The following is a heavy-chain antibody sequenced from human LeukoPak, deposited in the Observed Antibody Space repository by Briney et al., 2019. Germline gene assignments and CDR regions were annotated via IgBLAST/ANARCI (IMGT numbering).Heavy chain of an antibody. CDR2: INHSGST. CDR3: ARGPLYRILGAFDI. Sequence: SETLSLTCAVYGGSSVVYYGGGFARPPGKGLNGIGEINHSGSTNYNPSLKSRVTISVDTSKNQFSLKLSSVTAADTAVYYCARGPLYRILGAFDIWGQGTMVTVSS. V-gene: IGHV4-34*01. D-gene: IGHD2/OR15-2a*01. J-gene: IGHJ3*02. CDR1: GGSSVVYY.